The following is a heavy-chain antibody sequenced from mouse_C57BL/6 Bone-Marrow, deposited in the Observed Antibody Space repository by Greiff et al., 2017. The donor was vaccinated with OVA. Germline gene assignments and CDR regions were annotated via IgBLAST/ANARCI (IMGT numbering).Heavy chain of an antibody. CDR2: IDPENGDT. J-gene: IGHJ4*01. Sequence: EVKLVESGAELVRPGASVKLSCTASGFNIKDDYMHWVKQRPEQGLEWIGWIDPENGDTEYASKFQGKATITADTSSNTAYLQLSSLTSEDTAVYYCTILFYYYAMDYWGQGTSVTVSS. D-gene: IGHD6-1*01. CDR1: GFNIKDDY. CDR3: TILFYYYAMDY. V-gene: IGHV14-4*01.